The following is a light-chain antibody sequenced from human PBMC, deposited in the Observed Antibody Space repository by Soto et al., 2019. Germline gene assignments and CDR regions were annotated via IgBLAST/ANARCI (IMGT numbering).Light chain of an antibody. J-gene: IGKJ1*01. V-gene: IGKV3-20*01. CDR2: ATS. Sequence: DIVLTQSPGTASLSPGESATLSCRASESISNLHLAWYQQIPGQAPRLLIYATSYRATGIPNRFSGGGSGTDFTLTIDRLEPEDFAVYYCEQYAETTRTFGQGTTVEI. CDR1: ESISNLH. CDR3: EQYAETTRT.